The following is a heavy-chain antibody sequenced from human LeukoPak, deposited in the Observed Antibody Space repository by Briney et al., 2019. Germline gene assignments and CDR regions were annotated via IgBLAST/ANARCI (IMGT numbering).Heavy chain of an antibody. D-gene: IGHD1-26*01. CDR1: GYTFTNYW. J-gene: IGHJ4*02. V-gene: IGHV5-51*01. Sequence: GESLKISCKASGYTFTNYWIGWVRQMPGKGLEWMGIIYPGDSDTRYSPSFQGQVTISADKSISTAYLQWSSLKASDTAMYYCARTPSGSYRRGYFDYWGQGTLVTVSS. CDR3: ARTPSGSYRRGYFDY. CDR2: IYPGDSDT.